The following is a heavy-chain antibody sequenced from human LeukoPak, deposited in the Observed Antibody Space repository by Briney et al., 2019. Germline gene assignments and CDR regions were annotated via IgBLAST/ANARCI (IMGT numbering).Heavy chain of an antibody. CDR2: INWNGGST. V-gene: IGHV3-20*04. CDR3: ARALRTVWGYYFDY. CDR1: GFTFDDYG. J-gene: IGHJ4*02. Sequence: GGSLRLSCAASGFTFDDYGMSWVRQAPGKGLEWVSGINWNGGSTGYADSVKGRFTISRDNAKNSLYLQMNSLRAEDTAVYYCARALRTVWGYYFDYWGQGTLVTVSS. D-gene: IGHD4-17*01.